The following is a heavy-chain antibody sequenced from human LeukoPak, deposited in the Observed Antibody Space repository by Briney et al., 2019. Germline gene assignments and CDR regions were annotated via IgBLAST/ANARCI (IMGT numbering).Heavy chain of an antibody. CDR3: AVTYYDFWSGLSFDY. CDR1: GGTFSSYA. D-gene: IGHD3-3*01. CDR2: IIPIFGTA. Sequence: SVKVSCKASGGTFSSYAISWVRQAPGQGLEWMGGIIPIFGTANYAQKFQGRVTITADESTSTAYMELSSLRSEDTAVYYCAVTYYDFWSGLSFDYWGQGILVTVSS. V-gene: IGHV1-69*01. J-gene: IGHJ4*02.